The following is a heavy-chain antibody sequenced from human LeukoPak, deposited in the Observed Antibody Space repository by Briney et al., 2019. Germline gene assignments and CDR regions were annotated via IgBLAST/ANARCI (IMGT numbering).Heavy chain of an antibody. D-gene: IGHD3-3*01. CDR1: GFSLRSYW. J-gene: IGHJ4*02. V-gene: IGHV3-74*01. Sequence: PGGSLRLSCAVSGFSLRSYWMHWVRQAPGKGLVWVSRISGDGSMTNYADSVKGRFTISRDNAKNSLYLQMNSLGAEDTAVYYCARDREDFWSGYFRPDYWGQGTLVTVSS. CDR2: ISGDGSMT. CDR3: ARDREDFWSGYFRPDY.